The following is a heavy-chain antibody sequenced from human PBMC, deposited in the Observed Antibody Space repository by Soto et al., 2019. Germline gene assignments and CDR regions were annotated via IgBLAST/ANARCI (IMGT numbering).Heavy chain of an antibody. CDR3: ARSDNLNYDFWREGVGGMDV. D-gene: IGHD3-3*01. J-gene: IGHJ6*02. CDR1: GFTFSSYE. CDR2: ISSSGSTI. Sequence: QTGGSLRLSCAASGFTFSSYEMNWVRQAPGKGLEWVSYISSSGSTIYYADSVKGRFTISRDNAKNSLYLQMNSLRAEDTAVYYCARSDNLNYDFWREGVGGMDVWGQGTTVTVSS. V-gene: IGHV3-48*03.